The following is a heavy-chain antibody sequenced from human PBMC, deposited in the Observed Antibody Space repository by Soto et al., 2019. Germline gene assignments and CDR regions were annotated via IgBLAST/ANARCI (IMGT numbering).Heavy chain of an antibody. Sequence: ASVKVSCKASGYTFTSYDSDWVRQATGQGLEWMGWMNPNSGNTGYAQKFQGRVTMTRNTSISTAYMELSSLRSEDTAVYYCARAKCSGGSCYSPYYFDYWGQGTLVTVSS. D-gene: IGHD2-15*01. J-gene: IGHJ4*02. V-gene: IGHV1-8*01. CDR2: MNPNSGNT. CDR3: ARAKCSGGSCYSPYYFDY. CDR1: GYTFTSYD.